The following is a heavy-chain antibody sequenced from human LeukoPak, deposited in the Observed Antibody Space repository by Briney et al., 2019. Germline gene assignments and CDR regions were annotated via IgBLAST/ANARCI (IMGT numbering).Heavy chain of an antibody. J-gene: IGHJ4*02. CDR2: ISGSGGST. Sequence: GGSLRLSCAASGFTFSSYAMSWVRQAPGKGLEWVSAISGSGGSTYYADSVKGRFTISRDNSKNTLYLQMNSLRAGDTAVYYCAKCSGGTCYSSLDYWGQGTLVTVSS. CDR1: GFTFSSYA. CDR3: AKCSGGTCYSSLDY. V-gene: IGHV3-23*01. D-gene: IGHD2-15*01.